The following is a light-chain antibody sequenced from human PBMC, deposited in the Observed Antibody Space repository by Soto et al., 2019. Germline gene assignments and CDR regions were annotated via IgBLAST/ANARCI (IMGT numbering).Light chain of an antibody. CDR3: QQHKNWPTIT. CDR2: GAS. V-gene: IGKV3-15*01. Sequence: EIGMTQSPAILSVSPGDRVTLSCRASQSVSSNLAWSQQKPGQAHRLIIYGASTRATGIPARFSGSGSGTEFTHTTISLQSEDFSAYYCQQHKNWPTITFGQGTRLDIK. J-gene: IGKJ5*01. CDR1: QSVSSN.